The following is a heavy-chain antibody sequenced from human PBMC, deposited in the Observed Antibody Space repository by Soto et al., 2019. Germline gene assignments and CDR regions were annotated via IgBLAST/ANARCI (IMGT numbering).Heavy chain of an antibody. D-gene: IGHD2-2*01. J-gene: IGHJ6*02. V-gene: IGHV1-69*12. CDR1: GGTFSSYA. CDR2: IIPIFGTA. Sequence: QVQLVQSGAEVKKPGSSVKVSCKASGGTFSSYAISWVRQAPGQGLEWMGGIIPIFGTANYAQKFQGRVPIPADESTSTAYMELSSLRSEDTAVYYCARVRVVLVPAASPYYYGMDVWGQGTTVTVSS. CDR3: ARVRVVLVPAASPYYYGMDV.